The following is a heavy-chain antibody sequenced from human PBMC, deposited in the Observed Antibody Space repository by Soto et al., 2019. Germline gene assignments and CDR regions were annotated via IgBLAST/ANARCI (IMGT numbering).Heavy chain of an antibody. CDR2: IIPIFGTA. CDR1: GGTFSSYA. D-gene: IGHD6-13*01. CDR3: ARDHGAAAGTRWFDP. J-gene: IGHJ5*02. Sequence: SVKVSCKASGGTFSSYAISWVRQAPGQGLEWMGGIIPIFGTANYAQKFQGRVTITADESTSTAYMELSSLRSEDTAVYYCARDHGAAAGTRWFDPWGQATLVTVSS. V-gene: IGHV1-69*13.